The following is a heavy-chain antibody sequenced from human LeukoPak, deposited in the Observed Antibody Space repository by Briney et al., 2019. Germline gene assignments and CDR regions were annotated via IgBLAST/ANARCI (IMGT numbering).Heavy chain of an antibody. CDR1: GFTFSTYG. D-gene: IGHD1/OR15-1a*01. Sequence: GGSLRLSCAASGFTFSTYGMHWVRQAPGKGLEWVAFIWCDGNEKYYADSAKGRFTISRDNSKNTLYLQMNSLRAEDTAIFYCATEQEGRRAAFDYWGQGTLVTVSS. CDR2: IWCDGNEK. CDR3: ATEQEGRRAAFDY. J-gene: IGHJ4*02. V-gene: IGHV3-30*02.